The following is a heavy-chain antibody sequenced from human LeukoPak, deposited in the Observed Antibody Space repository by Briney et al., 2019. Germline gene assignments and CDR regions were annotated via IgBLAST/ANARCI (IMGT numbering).Heavy chain of an antibody. V-gene: IGHV3-23*01. Sequence: GGSLRLSCAASGFTFNKYAMSWVRQAPGKGLEWVSGISLSGGSTYHADSVKGRFIISRDNSKNTMYLQVNSPRTEDTAVYYCAKGGWFGQSPSDVFDIWGQGTMVTVSS. CDR1: GFTFNKYA. J-gene: IGHJ3*02. D-gene: IGHD3-10*01. CDR2: ISLSGGST. CDR3: AKGGWFGQSPSDVFDI.